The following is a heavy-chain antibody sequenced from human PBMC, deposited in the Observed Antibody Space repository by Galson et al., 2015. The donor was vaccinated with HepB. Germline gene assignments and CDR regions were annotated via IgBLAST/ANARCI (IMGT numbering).Heavy chain of an antibody. CDR1: GFTVTSNH. CDR2: IYPNGDT. CDR3: ARDSGFGDSSY. D-gene: IGHD3-10*01. Sequence: SLRLSCAASGFTVTSNHMSWVRQPPGKGLEWVSIIYPNGDTYYADSVKGRFTISRDNSKNTLYLQMNSLRADDTAVYYCARDSGFGDSSYWGQGTLVTVSS. J-gene: IGHJ4*02. V-gene: IGHV3-53*01.